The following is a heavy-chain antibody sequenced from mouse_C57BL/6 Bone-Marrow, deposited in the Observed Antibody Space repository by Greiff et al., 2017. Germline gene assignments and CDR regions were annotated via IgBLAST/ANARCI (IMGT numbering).Heavy chain of an antibody. CDR2: ISDGGSYT. J-gene: IGHJ1*03. CDR1: GFNFSSYA. V-gene: IGHV5-4*01. Sequence: EVQLEESGGGLVKPGGSLKLSCAASGFNFSSYAMSWVRQTPEKRLELVATISDGGSYTYYPDNVKGRFTISRDNAKNNLYLQMSHLKSEDTAMYYCARDGSYWYFDVWGTGTTVTVSS. CDR3: ARDGSYWYFDV.